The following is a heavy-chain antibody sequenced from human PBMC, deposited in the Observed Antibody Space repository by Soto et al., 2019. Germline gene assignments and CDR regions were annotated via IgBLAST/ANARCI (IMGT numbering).Heavy chain of an antibody. V-gene: IGHV3-7*01. D-gene: IGHD3-10*01. CDR1: GFTFSSYW. J-gene: IGHJ4*02. CDR3: ARDRGSRVGYYDY. Sequence: EVQLVESGGGLVQPGGSLRLSCAASGFTFSSYWMSWVRQAPGKGLEWVANIKQDGSEKYYVDSVKGRFTISRDNAKNSLYLQMNSLRAEDTAVYYCARDRGSRVGYYDYWGQGTLVTVSS. CDR2: IKQDGSEK.